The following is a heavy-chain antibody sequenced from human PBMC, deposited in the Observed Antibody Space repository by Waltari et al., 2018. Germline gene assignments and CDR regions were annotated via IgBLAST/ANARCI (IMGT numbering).Heavy chain of an antibody. D-gene: IGHD2-2*02. J-gene: IGHJ3*02. V-gene: IGHV4-4*07. CDR1: GGSISSYY. CDR2: IYTSGRT. Sequence: QVQLQESGPGLVKPSETLSLTCTGSGGSISSYYWSWIRQPAGKGREWIGRIYTSGRTNYNPSLKSRVTMSVDTSKNQFSLKLSSVTAADTAVYYCARDLIGYCSSTSCYTPSAFDIWGQGTMVTVSS. CDR3: ARDLIGYCSSTSCYTPSAFDI.